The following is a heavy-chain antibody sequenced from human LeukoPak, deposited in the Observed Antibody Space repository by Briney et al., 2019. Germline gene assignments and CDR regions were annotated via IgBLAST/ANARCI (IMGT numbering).Heavy chain of an antibody. Sequence: ASVKVSCKASGYTFTGYYMHWVRQAPGQGLEWMGWINPNSGGTNYAQNFQGRVTMTRDTSISTAYMELSRLRSDDTAVYYCARESDTVTTFDYWGQGTLVTVSS. CDR1: GYTFTGYY. D-gene: IGHD4-17*01. CDR3: ARESDTVTTFDY. CDR2: INPNSGGT. J-gene: IGHJ4*02. V-gene: IGHV1-2*02.